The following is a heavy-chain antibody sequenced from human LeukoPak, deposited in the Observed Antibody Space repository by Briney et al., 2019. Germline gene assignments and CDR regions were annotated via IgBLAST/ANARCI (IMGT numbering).Heavy chain of an antibody. J-gene: IGHJ3*02. CDR3: ARESSSDAFDI. Sequence: PGGSLRLSCAASGFTFSSYAMHWVRQAPGKGLEYVSAISSNGGSTYYANSVKGRFTISRDKSKNTLYLQMGSLRAEDMAVYYCARESSSDAFDIWGQGTMVTVSS. CDR1: GFTFSSYA. V-gene: IGHV3-64*01. CDR2: ISSNGGST.